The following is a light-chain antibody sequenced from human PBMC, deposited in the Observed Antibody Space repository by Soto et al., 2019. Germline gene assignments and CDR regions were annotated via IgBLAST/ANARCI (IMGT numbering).Light chain of an antibody. CDR1: QNISNY. Sequence: IVLTQSPATLSVSPGERATLSCRASQNISNYLIWYQQKPGQAPRLLIYDVSNRATGIPARFSGSGSGTDFTLAIIRLEPEDFAVYYCHQYDNTPQTFGQGTKVDIK. CDR2: DVS. J-gene: IGKJ2*01. CDR3: HQYDNTPQT. V-gene: IGKV3-11*01.